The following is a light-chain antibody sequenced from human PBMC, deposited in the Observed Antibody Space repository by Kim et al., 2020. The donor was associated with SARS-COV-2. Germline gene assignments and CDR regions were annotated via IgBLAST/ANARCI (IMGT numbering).Light chain of an antibody. CDR2: RDS. CDR1: NIGSKN. CDR3: QVWDSSIAGVV. Sequence: SYELTQPLSVSVALGQTARITCGGNNIGSKNVHWYQQKTGQAPVLVIYRDSNRPSGIPERFSGSNSGNTATLTISRAQAGDEADYYCQVWDSSIAGVVFGGGTQLTVL. J-gene: IGLJ2*01. V-gene: IGLV3-9*01.